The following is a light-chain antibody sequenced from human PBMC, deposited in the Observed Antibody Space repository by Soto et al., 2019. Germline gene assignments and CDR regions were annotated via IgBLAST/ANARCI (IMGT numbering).Light chain of an antibody. J-gene: IGLJ2*01. Sequence: QTVVTQEPSFSVSPGGTVTLTCGLSSGSVSTSYYPSWYQQTPGQAPRTLIYNTYTRSSGVPDRFSASILGDKAALTITGAHADDDSDYYCSLYIGSGLSVFGAGTKLTVL. V-gene: IGLV8-61*01. CDR2: NTY. CDR1: SGSVSTSYY. CDR3: SLYIGSGLSV.